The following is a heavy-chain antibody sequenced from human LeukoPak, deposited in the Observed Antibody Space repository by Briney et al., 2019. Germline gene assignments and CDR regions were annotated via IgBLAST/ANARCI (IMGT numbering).Heavy chain of an antibody. CDR1: GYTFTSYD. V-gene: IGHV1-8*03. D-gene: IGHD3-16*01. CDR2: MNPNSGNT. Sequence: ASVKVSCKASGYTFTSYDINWVRQATGQGLEWMGWMNPNSGNTGYAQKFQGRVTITRNTSISTAYMELSSLRSEDTAVYYCARGEIGREYYYYYYMDVWGKGTTVTVSS. J-gene: IGHJ6*03. CDR3: ARGEIGREYYYYYYMDV.